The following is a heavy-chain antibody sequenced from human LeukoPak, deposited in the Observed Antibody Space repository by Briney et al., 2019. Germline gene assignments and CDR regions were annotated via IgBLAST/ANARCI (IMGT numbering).Heavy chain of an antibody. CDR3: AVNYYYDSSGNAEYFQH. Sequence: HGGSLRLSCAASGFTFSTSAMNWVRQAPGKGLKWVSSINNVRSHIYYADSVRGRFTISRDNANNVLYLQMNSLRAEDTAVYYCAVNYYYDSSGNAEYFQHWGQGTLVTVSS. CDR2: INNVRSHI. CDR1: GFTFSTSA. V-gene: IGHV3-21*06. J-gene: IGHJ1*01. D-gene: IGHD3-22*01.